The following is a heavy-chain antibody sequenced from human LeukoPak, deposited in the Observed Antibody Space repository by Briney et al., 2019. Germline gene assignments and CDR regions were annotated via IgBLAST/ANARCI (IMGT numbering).Heavy chain of an antibody. J-gene: IGHJ4*02. CDR1: GYTFTGYN. V-gene: IGHV1-2*02. CDR2: INPSSGGA. CDR3: ARGAGTSWFDY. Sequence: GASVKVSCKASGYTFTGYNMYWVRQAPGQGLEWMGRINPSSGGANYAQKFQGRVTMTRDTSTSTAYMELSSLTSDDTAVYFCARGAGTSWFDYWGQGTLVTVSS. D-gene: IGHD6-13*01.